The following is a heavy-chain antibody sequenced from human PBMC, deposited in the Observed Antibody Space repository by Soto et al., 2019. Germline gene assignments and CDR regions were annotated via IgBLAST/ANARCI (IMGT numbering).Heavy chain of an antibody. CDR1: GFTFSSYS. Sequence: GGSLRLSCAASGFTFSSYSMNWVRQAPGKGLEWVSSISSSSSYIYYADSVKGRFTISRDNAKNSLYLQMNSLRAEDTAVYYCASAIHLAVAGTFDYWGQGTLVTVSS. CDR2: ISSSSSYI. J-gene: IGHJ4*02. V-gene: IGHV3-21*01. D-gene: IGHD6-19*01. CDR3: ASAIHLAVAGTFDY.